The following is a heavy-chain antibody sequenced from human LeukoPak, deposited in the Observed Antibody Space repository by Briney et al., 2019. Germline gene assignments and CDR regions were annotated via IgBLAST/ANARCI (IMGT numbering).Heavy chain of an antibody. Sequence: SQTLSLTCATSGDIVSSNSVTWNWIRQSPSRGLEWLGRTYYRSTWYNDYAVSVRGRITVNPDTSKNQFSLHLNSVTPEDTAVYYCARRLTQYDCFDPWGQGILVTVSS. CDR2: TYYRSTWYN. CDR1: GDIVSSNSVT. V-gene: IGHV6-1*01. J-gene: IGHJ5*02. CDR3: ARRLTQYDCFDP. D-gene: IGHD2-2*01.